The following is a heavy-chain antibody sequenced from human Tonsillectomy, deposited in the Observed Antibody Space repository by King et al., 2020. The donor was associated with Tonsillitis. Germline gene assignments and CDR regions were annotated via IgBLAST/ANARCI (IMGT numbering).Heavy chain of an antibody. J-gene: IGHJ3*02. D-gene: IGHD1-26*01. CDR3: ARLASVGARAFDI. CDR2: IYYSGST. CDR1: GGSISSYY. V-gene: IGHV4-59*01. Sequence: QLQESGPGLVKPLETLSLTCTVSGGSISSYYWSWIRQPPGKGLEWIGYIYYSGSTNYNPSLKSRVTISVDTSKNQFSLKLSSVTAADTAVYYCARLASVGARAFDIWGQGTMVTVSS.